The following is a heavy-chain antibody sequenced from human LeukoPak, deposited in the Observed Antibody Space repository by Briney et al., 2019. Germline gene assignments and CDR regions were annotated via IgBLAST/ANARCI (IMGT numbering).Heavy chain of an antibody. CDR1: GYSFTTYW. CDR2: IYPGDSDI. CDR3: GRHLHGDLYFDY. J-gene: IGHJ4*02. V-gene: IGHV5-51*01. Sequence: GESLTISCKGSGYSFTTYWIGWVRQMPGKGLEWMGIIYPGDSDIRYSPSFQGQVTISADKSISTAYLQWSSLTASDTAMYYCGRHLHGDLYFDYWGQGTLVTVSS. D-gene: IGHD4-17*01.